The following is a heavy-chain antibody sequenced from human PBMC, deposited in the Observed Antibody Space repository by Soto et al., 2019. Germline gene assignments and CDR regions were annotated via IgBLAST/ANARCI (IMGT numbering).Heavy chain of an antibody. J-gene: IGHJ4*02. Sequence: QVQVVQSGADLKQPEASVKVSCKASGGTFSTYTVNWVRLAPGHGLEWMGRFIPILDMANYAQKFQDRVTITADRSTFTAYMELNSLTSDDTAVYYCAITYCRDNSCPREVDCWGPGTRVTVSS. V-gene: IGHV1-69*02. CDR3: AITYCRDNSCPREVDC. CDR2: FIPILDMA. D-gene: IGHD2-21*01. CDR1: GGTFSTYT.